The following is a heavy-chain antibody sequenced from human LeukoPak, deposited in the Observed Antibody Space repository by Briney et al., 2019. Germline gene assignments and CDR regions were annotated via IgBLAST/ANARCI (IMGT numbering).Heavy chain of an antibody. CDR1: GYSISSGYY. D-gene: IGHD1-26*01. Sequence: SGTLSLTCTVSGYSISSGYYWGWIRQPPGKGLAWIGSIYHSGSTYYNPSLKSRVTISVDTSKNQVSLKLTSVTAADTAVYYCARLSVIVGSTLEYYYYYMDVWGQGTTVTVSS. V-gene: IGHV4-38-2*02. CDR3: ARLSVIVGSTLEYYYYYMDV. CDR2: IYHSGST. J-gene: IGHJ6*03.